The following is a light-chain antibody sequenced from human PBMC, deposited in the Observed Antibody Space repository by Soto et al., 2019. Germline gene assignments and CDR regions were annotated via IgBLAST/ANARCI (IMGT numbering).Light chain of an antibody. CDR2: GAS. J-gene: IGKJ5*01. Sequence: IVLTQSPGTLSLSPGEKATLSCRASQSVSSSYLAWYQQKPGQAPRLLIYGASSRATGIPDRFSGSGSGTDFTLTISRLEPEDFAVYFCQRYGSSPLITFGQGTRLEI. V-gene: IGKV3-20*01. CDR3: QRYGSSPLIT. CDR1: QSVSSSY.